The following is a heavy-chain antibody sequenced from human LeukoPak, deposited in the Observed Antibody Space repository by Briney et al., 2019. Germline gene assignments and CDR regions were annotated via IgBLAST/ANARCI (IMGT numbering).Heavy chain of an antibody. V-gene: IGHV4-34*01. CDR3: ARYGPFDDSNCYSFGY. CDR1: GASFSGYY. CDR2: ISHTGIA. Sequence: SETLSLTCTVYGASFSGYYWAWIRQPPGMGLEWIGEISHTGIAKYIPSLKTRVTISLDTSKSQFSLRLSSVTTADTAVYYCARYGPFDDSNCYSFGYWGQGTLVTVSS. J-gene: IGHJ4*02. D-gene: IGHD2-21*01.